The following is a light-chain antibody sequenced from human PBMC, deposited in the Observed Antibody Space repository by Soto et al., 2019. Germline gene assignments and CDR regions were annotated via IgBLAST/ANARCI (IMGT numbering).Light chain of an antibody. V-gene: IGKV1-39*01. CDR1: QSIKSH. J-gene: IGKJ3*01. Sequence: DIQMTQSPSSLSASVGDRVTVTCRASQSIKSHLNWYQQKLGQAPKLLIYGSSTLEGGVPSRFSGSGSGTEFTLTISSLQHEDSANYYCQQSYTFPFTFGPGTKVNIK. CDR3: QQSYTFPFT. CDR2: GSS.